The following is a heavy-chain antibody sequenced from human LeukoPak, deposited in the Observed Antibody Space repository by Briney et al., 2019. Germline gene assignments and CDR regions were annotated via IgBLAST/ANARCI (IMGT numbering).Heavy chain of an antibody. CDR3: AKDAVAGTVTYFDY. CDR1: GFIFSNYG. D-gene: IGHD6-19*01. V-gene: IGHV3-30*18. Sequence: GRSLRLSCAASGFIFSNYGMHWVRQAPGKGLEWVSVISYDGTKKYYVDSVKGRFTISRDNSKNTLYLQMNSLRAEDTAVYYCAKDAVAGTVTYFDYWGQGTLVTVSS. J-gene: IGHJ4*02. CDR2: ISYDGTKK.